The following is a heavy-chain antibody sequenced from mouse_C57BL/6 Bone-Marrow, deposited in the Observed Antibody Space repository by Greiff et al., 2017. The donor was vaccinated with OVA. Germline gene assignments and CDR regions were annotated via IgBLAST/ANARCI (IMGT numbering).Heavy chain of an antibody. J-gene: IGHJ4*01. V-gene: IGHV5-12*01. CDR1: GFTFSDFY. CDR3: ARLDAMDY. CDR2: ISNGGGST. Sequence: VQLKESGGGLVQPGGSLKLSCAASGFTFSDFYMYWIRQTPEKRLEWVAYISNGGGSTYYPDTVKGRFTISRDNAKNTLYLQMSRLKSEDTAMYYCARLDAMDYWGQVTSVTVSS.